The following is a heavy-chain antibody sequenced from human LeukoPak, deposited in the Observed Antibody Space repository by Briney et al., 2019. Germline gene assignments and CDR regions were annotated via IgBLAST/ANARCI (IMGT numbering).Heavy chain of an antibody. CDR2: IYHSGST. CDR1: GYSISSGYY. CDR3: ARGSADDFWSGYPPNWFDP. D-gene: IGHD3-3*01. J-gene: IGHJ5*02. Sequence: SETLSLTCAVSGYSISSGYYWGWIRQPPGKGLEWIGSIYHSGSTYYNPSLKSRVTISADTSKNQFSLKLSSVTAADTAVYYCARGSADDFWSGYPPNWFDPWGQGTLVTVSS. V-gene: IGHV4-38-2*01.